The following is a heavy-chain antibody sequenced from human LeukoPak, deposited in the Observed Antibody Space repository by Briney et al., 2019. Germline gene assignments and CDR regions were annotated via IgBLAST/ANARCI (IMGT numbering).Heavy chain of an antibody. Sequence: SETLSLTCAVSGGSISNENWWSWVRQPPGKGLEWIGEIHYRGGTNYNPSLRSRATISVDTSKNQFSLEMTSVTAADTAVYYCATPNDAFNIWGQGTMVTVSS. V-gene: IGHV4-4*02. CDR3: ATPNDAFNI. J-gene: IGHJ3*02. CDR2: IHYRGGT. CDR1: GGSISNENW.